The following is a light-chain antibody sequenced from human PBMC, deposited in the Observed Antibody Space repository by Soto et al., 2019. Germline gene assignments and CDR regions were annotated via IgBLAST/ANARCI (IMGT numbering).Light chain of an antibody. V-gene: IGKV3-15*01. CDR2: GAS. CDR1: QSVSID. Sequence: EIVMTQSPATMSVSPGDRATLSCRDSQSVSIDLAWYQQTPGQAPRHLIYGASTRATGIPVRFNGSASGTEFTLTISSLQSEDFTVYYCQQYNKWPLTFGQGTKVEIK. J-gene: IGKJ1*01. CDR3: QQYNKWPLT.